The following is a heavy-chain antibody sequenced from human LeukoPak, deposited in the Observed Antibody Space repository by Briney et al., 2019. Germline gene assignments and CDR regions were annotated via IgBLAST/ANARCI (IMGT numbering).Heavy chain of an antibody. CDR1: GFTFSSYW. D-gene: IGHD3-16*01. CDR3: ARDVGTFGGEAYYFDY. CDR2: IKHDGSEK. V-gene: IGHV3-7*01. J-gene: IGHJ4*02. Sequence: GGSLRLSCAASGFTFSSYWMSWVRQAPGEGLEWVANIKHDGSEKYYVDSVKGRFTISRDNAKNSLYLQMNSLRAEDTAVYYCARDVGTFGGEAYYFDYWGQGTLVTVSS.